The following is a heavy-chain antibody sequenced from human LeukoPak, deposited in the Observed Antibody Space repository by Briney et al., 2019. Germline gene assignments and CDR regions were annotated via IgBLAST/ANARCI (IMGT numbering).Heavy chain of an antibody. CDR2: ISGYNGKT. CDR1: GYTFTGYY. J-gene: IGHJ3*02. CDR3: ARDVTGTNDAFDI. D-gene: IGHD6-19*01. Sequence: ASVKVSCKASGYTFTGYYMHWVRQAPGQGLEWMGWISGYNGKTNYAQKFQGRVTLTTDTSTSSAYMELRSLRSDDTAVYYCARDVTGTNDAFDIWGQGTMVTVSS. V-gene: IGHV1-18*04.